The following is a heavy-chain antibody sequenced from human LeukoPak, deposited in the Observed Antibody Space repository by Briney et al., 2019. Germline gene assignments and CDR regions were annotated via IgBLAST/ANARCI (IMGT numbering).Heavy chain of an antibody. Sequence: SETLSLTCAVYGVSFSGYYWSWIRQPPGKGLEWIGEINHSGSTNYNPSLKSRVTISVDTSKNQFSLKLSSVTAADPAVYYCAREEGQQLVHWYFDLWGRGTLVTVPS. CDR1: GVSFSGYY. CDR2: INHSGST. V-gene: IGHV4-34*01. D-gene: IGHD6-13*01. J-gene: IGHJ2*01. CDR3: AREEGQQLVHWYFDL.